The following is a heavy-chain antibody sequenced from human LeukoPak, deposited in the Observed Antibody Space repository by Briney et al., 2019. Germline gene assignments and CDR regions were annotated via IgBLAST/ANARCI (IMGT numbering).Heavy chain of an antibody. CDR3: ARDSIDRSAYGGDY. CDR2: IIPILGIS. CDR1: EGTFSNSA. J-gene: IGHJ4*02. V-gene: IGHV1-69*01. D-gene: IGHD3-22*01. Sequence: SVKVSCKASEGTFSNSAISWVRQAPGQGLEWMGGIIPILGISTYAQRFQGRITITADESTSTAYTELSSLRSDDTAVYYCARDSIDRSAYGGDYWGQGTLVTVSS.